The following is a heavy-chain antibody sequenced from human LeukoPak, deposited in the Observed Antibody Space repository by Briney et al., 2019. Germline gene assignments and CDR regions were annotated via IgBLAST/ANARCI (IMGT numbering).Heavy chain of an antibody. CDR3: ARGGTWIQLWLPY. CDR2: IIPILGIA. V-gene: IGHV1-69*04. CDR1: GYTFTSYG. D-gene: IGHD5-18*01. J-gene: IGHJ4*02. Sequence: SVKVSCKASGYTFTSYGISWVRQAPGQGLEWMGRIIPILGIANYAQKFQGRVTITADKSTSTAYMELSSLRSEDTAVYYCARGGTWIQLWLPYWGQGTLVTVSS.